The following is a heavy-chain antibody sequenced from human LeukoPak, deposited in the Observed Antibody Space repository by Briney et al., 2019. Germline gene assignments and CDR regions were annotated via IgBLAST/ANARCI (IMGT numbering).Heavy chain of an antibody. CDR1: GYTFTSYG. D-gene: IGHD3-10*01. CDR3: ARGGYYGLGNDFRFDP. V-gene: IGHV1-18*01. CDR2: ISAYNGNT. Sequence: ASVKVSCKASGYTFTSYGIGWVRQAPGQGLEWMGWISAYNGNTNYAQKLQGRVTMTTDTSTSTAYMELRSLRSDDTAVYYCARGGYYGLGNDFRFDPWGQGTLVTVSS. J-gene: IGHJ5*02.